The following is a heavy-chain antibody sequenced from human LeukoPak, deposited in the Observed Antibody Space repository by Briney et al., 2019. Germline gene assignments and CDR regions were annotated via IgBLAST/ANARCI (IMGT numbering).Heavy chain of an antibody. Sequence: KPSETLSLTCTVSGGSISGHYWSWIRQPPGKGLEWTGYIYYSGTTNSNPSLKSRVTISVDTSKNQFSLKLSSVTAADTAVYYCARQSNYYASSGYDYYFDYWGQGTLVTVSS. CDR3: ARQSNYYASSGYDYYFDY. CDR1: GGSISGHY. CDR2: IYYSGTT. J-gene: IGHJ4*02. D-gene: IGHD3-22*01. V-gene: IGHV4-59*08.